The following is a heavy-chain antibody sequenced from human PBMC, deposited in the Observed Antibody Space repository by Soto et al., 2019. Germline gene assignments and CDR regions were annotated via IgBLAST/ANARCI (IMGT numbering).Heavy chain of an antibody. CDR1: GYTFTGYY. CDR3: ARAVDYYDSSGYYTHEYFQH. CDR2: INPNSGAT. Sequence: ASVKVSCKASGYTFTGYYIHWVRQAPGQGLEWMGWINPNSGATNYAQKFQGWVTMTRDTSISTAYMELSRLRSDDTAVYYCARAVDYYDSSGYYTHEYFQHWGQGTLVTVSS. D-gene: IGHD3-22*01. V-gene: IGHV1-2*04. J-gene: IGHJ1*01.